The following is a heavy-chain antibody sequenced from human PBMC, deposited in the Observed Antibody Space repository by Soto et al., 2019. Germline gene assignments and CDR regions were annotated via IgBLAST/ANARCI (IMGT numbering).Heavy chain of an antibody. CDR1: GGSISSGGYY. V-gene: IGHV4-31*03. CDR2: IYYSGST. J-gene: IGHJ6*03. Sequence: PSETLSLTCTVSGGSISSGGYYWSWIRQHPGKGLEWIGYIYYSGSTYYNPSLKSRVTISVDTSKNQFSLKLSSVTAADTAVYYCARGDRNFWSGYRAGRYMDVWGKGTTVTVSS. D-gene: IGHD3-3*01. CDR3: ARGDRNFWSGYRAGRYMDV.